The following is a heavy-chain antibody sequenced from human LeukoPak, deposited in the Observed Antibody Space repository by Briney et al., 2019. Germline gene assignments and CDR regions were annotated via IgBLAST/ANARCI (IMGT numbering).Heavy chain of an antibody. Sequence: GASVKVSCKASGYTFTSYGISWVRQAPGQGLEWMGWISAYNGNTNYAQKLQGRVTMTTDTSTSTAYMELRSLRSDDTAVYYCARLAPHSGYDGEAFDIWGQRTMVTVSS. CDR2: ISAYNGNT. CDR3: ARLAPHSGYDGEAFDI. V-gene: IGHV1-18*01. CDR1: GYTFTSYG. D-gene: IGHD5-12*01. J-gene: IGHJ3*02.